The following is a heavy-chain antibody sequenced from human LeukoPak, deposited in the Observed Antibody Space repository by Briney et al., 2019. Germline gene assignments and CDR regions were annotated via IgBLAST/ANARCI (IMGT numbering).Heavy chain of an antibody. J-gene: IGHJ5*02. CDR3: TSALNR. V-gene: IGHV3-73*01. CDR2: IRGKTDSYAT. CDR1: GFTFSGSI. Sequence: GGSLTLSCAASGFTFSGSIMHWVRQASGKGLEWVGRIRGKTDSYATAYAASVKGRFTISRDDSKNTAYLQMNSLQTEDTALYYCTSALNRWGQGTLVTVSS.